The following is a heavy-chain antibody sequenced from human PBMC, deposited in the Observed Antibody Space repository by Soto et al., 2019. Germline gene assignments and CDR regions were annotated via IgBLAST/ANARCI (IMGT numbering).Heavy chain of an antibody. J-gene: IGHJ4*02. Sequence: SETLSLTCAVYGGSLSGYYWSWIRQPPGKGLEWIGEINHSGSTNYNPSLKSRVTISVDTSKNQFSLKLSSVTAADTAVYYCARGGLRYFDWLLGFDYWGQGTLVTVSS. D-gene: IGHD3-9*01. CDR1: GGSLSGYY. CDR3: ARGGLRYFDWLLGFDY. CDR2: INHSGST. V-gene: IGHV4-34*01.